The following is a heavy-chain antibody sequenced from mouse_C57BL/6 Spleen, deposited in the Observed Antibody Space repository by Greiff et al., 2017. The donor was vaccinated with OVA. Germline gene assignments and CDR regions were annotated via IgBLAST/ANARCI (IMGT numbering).Heavy chain of an antibody. J-gene: IGHJ2*01. CDR2: IDPSDSYT. CDR1: GYTFTSYW. CDR3: ARLLTGTGFDY. Sequence: QVQLQQPGAELVKPGASVKLSCKASGYTFTSYWMQWVKQRPGQGLAWIGEIDPSDSYTNYNQKFKGKATLTVDTSSSTAYMQLSSLTSEDSAVYYCARLLTGTGFDYWGQGTTLTVSS. D-gene: IGHD4-1*01. V-gene: IGHV1-50*01.